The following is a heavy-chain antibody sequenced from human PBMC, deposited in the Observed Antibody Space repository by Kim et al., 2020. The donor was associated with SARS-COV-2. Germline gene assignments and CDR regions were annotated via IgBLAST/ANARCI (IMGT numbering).Heavy chain of an antibody. V-gene: IGHV3-30*18. CDR2: LTYDGGSQ. J-gene: IGHJ4*02. Sequence: GGSLRLSCAASGFTFNYYGMHWVRQAPGKGLEWVAVLTYDGGSQYYADSVKGRFTISRDNTKNTLYLQMNSLRVEDTAVYYCAKDLAAMVSIDYWGQGTLVTVSS. CDR3: AKDLAAMVSIDY. D-gene: IGHD5-18*01. CDR1: GFTFNYYG.